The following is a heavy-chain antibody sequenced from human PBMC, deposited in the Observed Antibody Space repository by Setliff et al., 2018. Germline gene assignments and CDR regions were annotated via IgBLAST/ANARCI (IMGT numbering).Heavy chain of an antibody. J-gene: IGHJ6*02. D-gene: IGHD6-13*01. V-gene: IGHV1-69*13. CDR2: IIPMFRSG. Sequence: ASVKVSCKASGGTFSNYAISWVRQAPGQGLEWMGGIIPMFRSGNYAQRFQGRVTITADESTSTVYMELTSLRAEDTAVYYCARGKMDVVAAGGKYCAMDVWGQGTAVTVS. CDR1: GGTFSNYA. CDR3: ARGKMDVVAAGGKYCAMDV.